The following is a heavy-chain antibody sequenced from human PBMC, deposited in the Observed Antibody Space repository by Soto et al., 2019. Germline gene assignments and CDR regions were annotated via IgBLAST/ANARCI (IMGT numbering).Heavy chain of an antibody. J-gene: IGHJ5*02. CDR2: ISHSGIT. CDR1: GGSITSANW. Sequence: SETLSLTCAVSGGSITSANWWTWVHQPPGGGLEWIGEISHSGITNYKASLKSRVTMSVDKTKNDVSLKLTSVTAADTAVYYCARVLRGWFDPWGQGTPVTVSS. V-gene: IGHV4-4*02. CDR3: ARVLRGWFDP.